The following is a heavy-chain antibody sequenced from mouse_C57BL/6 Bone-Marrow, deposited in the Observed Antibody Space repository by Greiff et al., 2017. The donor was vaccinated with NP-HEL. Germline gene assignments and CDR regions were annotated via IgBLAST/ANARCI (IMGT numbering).Heavy chain of an antibody. D-gene: IGHD1-1*01. V-gene: IGHV1-63*01. J-gene: IGHJ2*01. Sequence: VQRVESGAELVRPGTSVKMSCKASGYTFTNYWIGWAKQRPGHGLEWIGDIYPGGGYTNYNEKFKGKATLTADKSSSTAYMQFSSLTSEDSAIYYCARKDYYGSSYAYYFDYWGQGTTLTVSS. CDR1: GYTFTNYW. CDR2: IYPGGGYT. CDR3: ARKDYYGSSYAYYFDY.